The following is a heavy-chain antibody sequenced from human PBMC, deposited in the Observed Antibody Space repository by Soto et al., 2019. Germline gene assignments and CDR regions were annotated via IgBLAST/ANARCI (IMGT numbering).Heavy chain of an antibody. CDR2: INPSGGST. D-gene: IGHD6-19*01. CDR1: GYTFTTYY. Sequence: ASVKVSCRASGYTFTTYYMHWVRQAPGQGLEWMGIINPSGGSTSYAQKFQGRVTMTSDTSTSTVYMELSSLRSEDTAVYYCARDARLSSGWYGNCFDPWGQGTQVTVS. CDR3: ARDARLSSGWYGNCFDP. J-gene: IGHJ5*02. V-gene: IGHV1-46*01.